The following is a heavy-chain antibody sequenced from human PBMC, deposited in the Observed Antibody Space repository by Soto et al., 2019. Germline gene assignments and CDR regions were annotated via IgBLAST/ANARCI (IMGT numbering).Heavy chain of an antibody. V-gene: IGHV1-69*01. J-gene: IGHJ4*02. Sequence: QVQLVQSGAEVKKPGSSVKVSCKASVGTFSSYAISWVRQAPGQGLEWMVGIIPIFGTANYAQKFQGRVKITADESTSTAYMELSSLRSEDTAVYYCARVLGRGYSYGYGNTYFDYWGQGTLVTVSS. CDR1: VGTFSSYA. CDR3: ARVLGRGYSYGYGNTYFDY. CDR2: IIPIFGTA. D-gene: IGHD5-18*01.